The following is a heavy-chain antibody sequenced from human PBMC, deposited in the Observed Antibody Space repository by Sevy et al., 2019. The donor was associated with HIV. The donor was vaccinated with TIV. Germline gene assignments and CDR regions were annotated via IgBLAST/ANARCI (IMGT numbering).Heavy chain of an antibody. V-gene: IGHV3-23*01. Sequence: GGSLRLSCAVSGFSFDSYGMTWVRQAPGKGLEWVSGISGSGTRTYYADSVKGRFSISRDNSKNRLYLQMKSLRSEDRAIYYGAKGGGGHYDPDEIGYYFYYYNMDVWGKGTTVTVSS. CDR2: ISGSGTRT. CDR3: AKGGGGHYDPDEIGYYFYYYNMDV. J-gene: IGHJ6*03. D-gene: IGHD3-22*01. CDR1: GFSFDSYG.